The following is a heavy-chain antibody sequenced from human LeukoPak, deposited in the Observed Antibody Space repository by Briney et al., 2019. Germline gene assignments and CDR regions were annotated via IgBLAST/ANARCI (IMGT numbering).Heavy chain of an antibody. CDR3: ARVGWQQLVRNPHFDY. CDR1: GGSNSSSNW. J-gene: IGHJ4*02. Sequence: SETLSLTCAVSGGSNSSSNWWSWVRQPPGKGLEWIGEIYHSGSTNYNPSLKSRVTISVDKSKNQFSLKLSSVTAADTAVYYCARVGWQQLVRNPHFDYWGQGTLVTVSS. D-gene: IGHD6-13*01. V-gene: IGHV4-4*02. CDR2: IYHSGST.